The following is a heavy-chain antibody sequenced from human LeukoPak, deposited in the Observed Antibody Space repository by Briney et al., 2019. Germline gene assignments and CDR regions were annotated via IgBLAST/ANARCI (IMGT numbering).Heavy chain of an antibody. V-gene: IGHV3-23*01. J-gene: IGHJ4*02. CDR2: ISGSGGST. Sequence: GGSLRLSCAASGFTFSSYAMSWVRQAPGKGLEWVSGISGSGGSTYYAGSVKGRFTISRDNSKNTLYLQMNSLRAGDTAVYYCAKAMGATLFDYWGQGTLVTVSS. CDR3: AKAMGATLFDY. CDR1: GFTFSSYA. D-gene: IGHD1-26*01.